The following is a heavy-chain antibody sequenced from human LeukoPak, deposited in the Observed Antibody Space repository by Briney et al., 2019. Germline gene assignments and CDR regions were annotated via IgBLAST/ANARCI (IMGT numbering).Heavy chain of an antibody. CDR3: ARTGGDYVVDY. CDR1: GFTFSSYS. J-gene: IGHJ4*02. D-gene: IGHD4-17*01. Sequence: GGSLRLSCAASGFTFSSYSMNWVRQAPGKGLEWVSYISSSSSTIYYADSVKDRFTISRDNAKNSLYLQMNSLRAEDTAVYYCARTGGDYVVDYWGQGTLVTVSS. V-gene: IGHV3-48*04. CDR2: ISSSSSTI.